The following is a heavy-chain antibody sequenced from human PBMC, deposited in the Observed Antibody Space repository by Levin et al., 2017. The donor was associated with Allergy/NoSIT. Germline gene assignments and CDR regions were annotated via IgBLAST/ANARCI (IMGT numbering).Heavy chain of an antibody. J-gene: IGHJ4*02. Sequence: GESLKISCAASGFTFSSYSMNWVRQAPGKGLEWVSSISSSSSYIYYADSVKGRFTISRDNAKNSLYLQMNSLRAEDTAVYYCARDPPSRIIDYWGQGTLVTVSS. CDR1: GFTFSSYS. CDR3: ARDPPSRIIDY. CDR2: ISSSSSYI. V-gene: IGHV3-21*01.